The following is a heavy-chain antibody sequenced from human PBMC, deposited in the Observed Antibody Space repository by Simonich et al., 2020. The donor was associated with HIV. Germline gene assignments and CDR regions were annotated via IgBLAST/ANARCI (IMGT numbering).Heavy chain of an antibody. V-gene: IGHV4-39*01. D-gene: IGHD1-7*01. CDR1: GGSISSSSYY. J-gene: IGHJ4*02. Sequence: QLQLQESGPGLVKPSETLSLTCPVSGGSISSSSYYWGWIRQPPGEGLEWIGSIYYSGGTYYNPSLTSRVTISVDTSKNQFSLKLSSVTAADTAVYYCASITGTTFRVSYWGQGTLVTVSS. CDR3: ASITGTTFRVSY. CDR2: IYYSGGT.